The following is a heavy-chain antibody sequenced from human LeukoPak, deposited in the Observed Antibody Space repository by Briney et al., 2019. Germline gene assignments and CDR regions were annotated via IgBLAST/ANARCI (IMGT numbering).Heavy chain of an antibody. CDR3: AKDRISGDPKFFDL. J-gene: IGHJ2*01. D-gene: IGHD3-3*01. CDR1: GFTFSSYG. V-gene: IGHV3-23*01. CDR2: ISDGGT. Sequence: GGSLRLSCAASGFTFSSYGMYWVRQAPGKGLEWVSAISDGGTYYADSVKGRFTISRDSSKITLYLQMNSLRAEDTALYYCAKDRISGDPKFFDLWGRGTLVTVSS.